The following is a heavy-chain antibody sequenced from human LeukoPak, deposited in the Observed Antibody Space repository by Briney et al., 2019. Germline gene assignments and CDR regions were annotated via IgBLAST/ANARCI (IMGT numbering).Heavy chain of an antibody. D-gene: IGHD6-19*01. CDR2: IYYSGST. CDR3: ASTTPGSGWYIDGMDV. V-gene: IGHV4-61*01. J-gene: IGHJ6*04. Sequence: SETLSLTRTVSGGSVSSGSYYWSWIRQPPGKGLEWIGYIYYSGSTNYNPSLKSRVTISVDTSKNQFSLKLSSVTAADTAVYYCASTTPGSGWYIDGMDVWGKGTTVTVSS. CDR1: GGSVSSGSYY.